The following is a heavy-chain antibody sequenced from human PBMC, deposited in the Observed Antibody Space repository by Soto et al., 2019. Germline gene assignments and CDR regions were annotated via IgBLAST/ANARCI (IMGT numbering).Heavy chain of an antibody. V-gene: IGHV4-31*03. CDR2: IYYSGST. J-gene: IGHJ5*02. Sequence: SETLSLTCTVSGGSISSGGYYWSWIRQHPGKGLEWIGYIYYSGSTYYNPSLKSRVTISVDTSKNQFSLKLSSVTAADTAVYYCARDGPSPPPHWFDPWGQGTLVTVSS. CDR1: GGSISSGGYY. CDR3: ARDGPSPPPHWFDP.